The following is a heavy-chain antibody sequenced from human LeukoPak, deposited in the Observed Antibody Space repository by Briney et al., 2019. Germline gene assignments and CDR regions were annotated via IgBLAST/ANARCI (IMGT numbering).Heavy chain of an antibody. CDR1: GGSISSGDYY. D-gene: IGHD1-26*01. J-gene: IGHJ4*02. CDR3: ARGGSGSYYAGPFDY. Sequence: PSQTLSLTCTVSGGSISSGDYYWSWIRQPPGKGLEWIGYIYYSGSTYYNPSLKSRVTISVGTSKNQFSLKLSSVTAADTAVYYCARGGSGSYYAGPFDYWGQGTLVTVSS. V-gene: IGHV4-30-4*08. CDR2: IYYSGST.